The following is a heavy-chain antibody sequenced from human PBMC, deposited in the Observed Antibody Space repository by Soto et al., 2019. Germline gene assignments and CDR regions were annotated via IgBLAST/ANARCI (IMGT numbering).Heavy chain of an antibody. CDR2: ISGSGGST. V-gene: IGHV3-23*01. D-gene: IGHD3-16*01. J-gene: IGHJ2*01. CDR3: AKPFGRYWYFDL. CDR1: GFTFSSYA. Sequence: EVQLLESGGGLVQPGGSLRLSCAASGFTFSSYAMSWVRQAPGKGLEWVSAISGSGGSTYYADSVKGRFTISRDNSKNKLYLQMNSLRAEDTAVYYCAKPFGRYWYFDLWGRGTLVTVSS.